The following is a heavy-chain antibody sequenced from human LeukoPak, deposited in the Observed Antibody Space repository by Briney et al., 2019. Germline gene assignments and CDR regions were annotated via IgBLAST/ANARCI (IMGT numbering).Heavy chain of an antibody. CDR3: ARDMEPDAFDI. CDR1: GFTFSSSD. CDR2: IRYDGNNK. Sequence: GGSLRLSCAASGFTFSSSDMHWVRQAPGKGLEWVAFIRYDGNNKYYADSVKGRFTISRDIAKTSLYLQMNSLRAEDTAIYYCARDMEPDAFDIWGQGTMVTVSS. D-gene: IGHD1-1*01. V-gene: IGHV3-30*02. J-gene: IGHJ3*02.